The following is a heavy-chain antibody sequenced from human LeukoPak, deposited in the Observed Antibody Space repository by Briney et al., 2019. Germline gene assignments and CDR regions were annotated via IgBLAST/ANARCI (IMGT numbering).Heavy chain of an antibody. D-gene: IGHD1-7*01. Sequence: RPSETLSLTCAVSGVSITNGYWWYWVRQIPGKGLERIGEIYHNGRTKYNPSLKSRVSIFVDKSKNQFSLNLNSVTAADTAVYYCASDPSGGTTESWGQGTLVTVSS. J-gene: IGHJ4*02. CDR3: ASDPSGGTTES. CDR2: IYHNGRT. V-gene: IGHV4-4*02. CDR1: GVSITNGYW.